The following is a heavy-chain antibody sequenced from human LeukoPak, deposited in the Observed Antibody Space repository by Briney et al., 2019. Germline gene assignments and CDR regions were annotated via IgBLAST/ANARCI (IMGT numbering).Heavy chain of an antibody. Sequence: AAVKVSCKAFGYPFNRHSIIWVRQAPGQGPEWIGWISAYNGETNYPQKLQCRVTMTTHTSTSTDYMELTTLRSDDTALYYCARDPSNTGGYYFYMDVWGKGTTVTVSS. V-gene: IGHV1-18*01. CDR2: ISAYNGET. CDR3: ARDPSNTGGYYFYMDV. CDR1: GYPFNRHS. J-gene: IGHJ6*03. D-gene: IGHD2-8*01.